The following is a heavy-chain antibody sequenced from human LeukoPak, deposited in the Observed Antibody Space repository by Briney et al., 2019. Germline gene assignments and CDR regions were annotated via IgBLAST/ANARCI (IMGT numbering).Heavy chain of an antibody. CDR1: GFTFSSYA. CDR3: ARDNHPVAGHYYYYMDV. V-gene: IGHV3-23*01. Sequence: PGGSLRLSCAASGFTFSSYAMTWVRQAPGKGLEWVSAISGSGGNTYYADSVKGRFTISRDNSKNTLYLIMNILRAEDTAVYYCARDNHPVAGHYYYYMDVWGKGTTVTVSS. D-gene: IGHD6-19*01. CDR2: ISGSGGNT. J-gene: IGHJ6*03.